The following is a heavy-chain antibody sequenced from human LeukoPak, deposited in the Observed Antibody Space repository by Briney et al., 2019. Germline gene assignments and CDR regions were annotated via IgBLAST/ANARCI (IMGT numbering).Heavy chain of an antibody. CDR2: IYHSGTT. CDR1: GGSISSDYW. Sequence: SGTLSLTCAVSGGSISSDYWWSGVRQPPGKGLEWIGEIYHSGTTNYNPSLKSRVTISVDKSKNQFSLELSSVTAADTAVYYCATNSGWRFDYWGQGTLVTVSS. V-gene: IGHV4-4*02. CDR3: ATNSGWRFDY. J-gene: IGHJ4*02. D-gene: IGHD6-19*01.